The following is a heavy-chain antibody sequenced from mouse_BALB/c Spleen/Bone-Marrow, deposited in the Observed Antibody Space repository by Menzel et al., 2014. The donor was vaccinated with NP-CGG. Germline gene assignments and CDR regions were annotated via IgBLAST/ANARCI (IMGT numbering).Heavy chain of an antibody. J-gene: IGHJ3*01. Sequence: KLQQSGAELVRPGTSVKVSCKASGYAFTNYLIEWVKQRPGQGLEWIGVINPGSGGTNYNEKFKGKATLTADKSSSTAYMQLSSLTSDDSAVYFCARGDYRYDGFAYWGQGTLVTVSA. CDR1: GYAFTNYL. D-gene: IGHD2-14*01. CDR2: INPGSGGT. CDR3: ARGDYRYDGFAY. V-gene: IGHV1-54*01.